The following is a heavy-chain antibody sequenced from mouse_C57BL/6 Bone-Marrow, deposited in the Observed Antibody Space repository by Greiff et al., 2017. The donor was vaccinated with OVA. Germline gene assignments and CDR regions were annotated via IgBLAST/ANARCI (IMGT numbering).Heavy chain of an antibody. CDR1: GFTFSDYY. Sequence: EVHLVESGGGLVQPGGSLKLSCAASGFTFSDYYMYWVRQTPEKRLEWVAYISNGGGSTYYPDTVKGRFTISRDNAKNTLYLQMSRLKSEDTAMYYCARRSSYYDYDWFDYWGQGTTLTVSS. J-gene: IGHJ2*01. D-gene: IGHD2-4*01. CDR3: ARRSSYYDYDWFDY. CDR2: ISNGGGST. V-gene: IGHV5-12*01.